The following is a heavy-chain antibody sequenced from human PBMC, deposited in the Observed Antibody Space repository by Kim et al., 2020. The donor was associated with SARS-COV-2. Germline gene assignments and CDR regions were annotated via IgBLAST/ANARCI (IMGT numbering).Heavy chain of an antibody. D-gene: IGHD6-6*01. J-gene: IGHJ4*02. CDR3: ARAYSSLSCVADN. V-gene: IGHV3-13*01. CDR2: ICNTGDT. Sequence: GGSLRLSCVASGFTFSNYDMHWVRQSTGKGLEWVSAICNTGDTYYTDSVKGRFTISREDPKNSLYLLMNNLRAGDSAVEYCARAYSSLSCVADNWGQGT. CDR1: GFTFSNYD.